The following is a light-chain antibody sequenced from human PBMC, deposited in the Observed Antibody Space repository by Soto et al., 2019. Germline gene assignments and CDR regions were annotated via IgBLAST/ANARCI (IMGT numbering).Light chain of an antibody. CDR2: DVS. CDR3: SSYTSGGNYV. V-gene: IGLV2-14*01. CDR1: SSDVAAYNF. Sequence: QSVLTQPDSVCGSPGQSVAISCTGTSSDVAAYNFVSWYQQHPGKAPKLMVFDVSNRPSGVSDRFSGSKSGNTASLTISGLQAEDEADYYCSSYTSGGNYVFGTGTKVTVL. J-gene: IGLJ1*01.